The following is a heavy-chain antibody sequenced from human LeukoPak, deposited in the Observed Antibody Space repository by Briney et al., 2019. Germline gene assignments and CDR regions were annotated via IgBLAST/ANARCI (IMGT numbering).Heavy chain of an antibody. D-gene: IGHD3-10*01. CDR2: ISSSGSTI. Sequence: PGGSLRLSCAASGFTFSSYEMNWVRQAPGKGLEWVSYISSSGSTIYYADSVKGRFTISRDNAKNSLYLQMNSLRAEDTAVYYCASSYGSGSYPLYYYYGMDVWGQGTTVTVSS. J-gene: IGHJ6*02. V-gene: IGHV3-48*03. CDR3: ASSYGSGSYPLYYYYGMDV. CDR1: GFTFSSYE.